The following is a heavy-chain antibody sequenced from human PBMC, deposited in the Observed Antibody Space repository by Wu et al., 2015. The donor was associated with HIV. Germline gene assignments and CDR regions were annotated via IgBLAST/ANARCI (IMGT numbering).Heavy chain of an antibody. CDR3: AREVPGFWSGYDYYYMDV. V-gene: IGHV1-69*12. CDR1: GGTLTDYA. CDR2: IIPIFGTA. Sequence: QVQLVQSGAEVKKPGSSVKVSCKTSGGTLTDYAINWVRQAPGQGLEWMGGIIPIFGTANYAQKFQGRVTITADESTSTAYMELSSLRSEDTAVYYCAREVPGFWSGYDYYYMDVWGKGTTVTVSS. D-gene: IGHD3-3*01. J-gene: IGHJ6*03.